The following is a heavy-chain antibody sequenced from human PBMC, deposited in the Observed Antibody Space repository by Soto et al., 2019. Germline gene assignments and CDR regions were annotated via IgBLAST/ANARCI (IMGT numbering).Heavy chain of an antibody. Sequence: PSQIHPLRYTVFGGNISSSSYCWGCNRKPPGEGLEWIGSIYYSGSTYYNPSLKSRVTISVDTSKNQFSLKLSSVTAADTAVYYCARHGETLEWPFDYWGQGTLVTVSS. V-gene: IGHV4-39*01. CDR3: ARHGETLEWPFDY. CDR1: GGNISSSSYC. CDR2: IYYSGST. D-gene: IGHD3-3*01. J-gene: IGHJ4*02.